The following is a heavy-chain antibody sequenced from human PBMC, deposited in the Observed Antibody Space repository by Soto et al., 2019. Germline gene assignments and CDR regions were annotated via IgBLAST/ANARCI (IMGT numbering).Heavy chain of an antibody. CDR3: AGIAEAGTARRYYYYGMDV. CDR2: IIPIFGTA. J-gene: IGHJ6*02. CDR1: GGTFSSYA. Sequence: VQLVQSGAEVKKPGYSVKVSCKASGGTFSSYAISWVRQAHGQGLEWMGGIIPIFGTANYAQKFQGRVTITADESTSTAYMERSSLRSEDTAVYFCAGIAEAGTARRYYYYGMDVWGQGTTVTVSS. D-gene: IGHD6-13*01. V-gene: IGHV1-69*01.